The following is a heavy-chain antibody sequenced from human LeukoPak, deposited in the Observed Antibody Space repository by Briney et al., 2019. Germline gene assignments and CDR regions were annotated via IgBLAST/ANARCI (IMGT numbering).Heavy chain of an antibody. Sequence: GGSLRLSCAASGFTFSSFAMSWVRQAPGKGLEWVANIKQDGSEKYYVDSVKGRFTISRDNAKNSLYLQMNSLRAEDTAVYYCARCPLLLNDAFDIWGQGTMVTVSS. D-gene: IGHD2-15*01. CDR1: GFTFSSFA. CDR2: IKQDGSEK. V-gene: IGHV3-7*01. CDR3: ARCPLLLNDAFDI. J-gene: IGHJ3*02.